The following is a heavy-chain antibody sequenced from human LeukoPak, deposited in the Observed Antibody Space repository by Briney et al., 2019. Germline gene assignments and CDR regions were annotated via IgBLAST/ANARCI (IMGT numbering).Heavy chain of an antibody. V-gene: IGHV3-7*01. CDR3: ARVWGDHNRESKYRPLDY. Sequence: GGSLRLSCAASGFTLSTYWMKWVRQAPGKGLEWVANIKQDESEKSYVDSVKGRFTISRDNAKNSLYLQMNSLRVEDTAIYYRARVWGDHNRESKYRPLDYWGQGTLVTVSS. CDR2: IKQDESEK. CDR1: GFTLSTYW. J-gene: IGHJ4*02. D-gene: IGHD3-16*01.